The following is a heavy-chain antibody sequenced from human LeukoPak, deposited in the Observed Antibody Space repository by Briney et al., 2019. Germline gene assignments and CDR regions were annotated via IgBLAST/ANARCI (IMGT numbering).Heavy chain of an antibody. CDR1: GYTFTSYY. CDR3: ARESSEKYYFDF. CDR2: IKPGDGGT. Sequence: GASVKLSYRASGYTFTSYYMHWVRQAPGQGPEWMGMIKPGDGGTWNAPKFQDRVTMTRDTSTNTIYMELRSLTSEDTAVYHCARESSEKYYFDFWGREPWSPSPQ. D-gene: IGHD6-19*01. V-gene: IGHV1-46*01. J-gene: IGHJ4*02.